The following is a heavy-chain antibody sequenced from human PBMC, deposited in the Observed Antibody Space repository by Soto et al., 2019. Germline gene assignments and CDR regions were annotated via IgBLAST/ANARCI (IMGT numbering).Heavy chain of an antibody. D-gene: IGHD2-2*01. V-gene: IGHV4-59*12. Sequence: ETLSLTCTVSGGSISSYYWSWIRQPPGKGLEWIGYIYYSGSTNYNPSLKSRVTISVDTSKNQFSLKLSSVSAADTAVYYCERVPTIVEIPPAPSGWFDPWGQGTLVTVYS. CDR3: ERVPTIVEIPPAPSGWFDP. CDR1: GGSISSYY. CDR2: IYYSGST. J-gene: IGHJ5*02.